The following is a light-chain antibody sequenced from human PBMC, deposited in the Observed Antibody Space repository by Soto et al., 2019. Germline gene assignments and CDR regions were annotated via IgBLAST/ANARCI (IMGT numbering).Light chain of an antibody. Sequence: EIVLTQSPGTLSLSPGERATLSCRASQSVSSRYLAWYQQKPGQAPRLLIYGASSRATGIPDRFSGIGSGTDFTLTISRLEPEDFAVYYCQQCGGSPLFTFGPGTKVDIK. CDR3: QQCGGSPLFT. CDR2: GAS. J-gene: IGKJ3*01. CDR1: QSVSSRY. V-gene: IGKV3-20*01.